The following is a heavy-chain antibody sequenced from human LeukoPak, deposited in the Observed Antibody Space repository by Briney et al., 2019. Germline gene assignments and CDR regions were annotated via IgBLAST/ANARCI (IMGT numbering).Heavy chain of an antibody. CDR2: IYYTGST. J-gene: IGHJ4*02. D-gene: IGHD6-19*01. CDR3: VKSGGYGLIDY. CDR1: DYSITSGYY. V-gene: IGHV4-38-2*02. Sequence: SETLSLTCTVSDYSITSGYYWGWIRQPPGKGLEWIGNIYYTGSTYYNASLQSRVTISIDMSKNQFSLRLSSVTAADTAMYYCVKSGGYGLIDYWGQGTLVTVSS.